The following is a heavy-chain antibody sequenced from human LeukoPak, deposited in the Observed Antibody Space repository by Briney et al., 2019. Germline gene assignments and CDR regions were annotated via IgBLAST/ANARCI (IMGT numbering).Heavy chain of an antibody. CDR3: ARDSYYYDSSGYRNYPLDY. J-gene: IGHJ4*02. D-gene: IGHD3-22*01. CDR2: IYYSGST. CDR1: VGSISSYY. Sequence: PSETLSLTCTVSVGSISSYYWSWLRQPPGKGLEWIGYIYYSGSTNYNPSLKSRVTISVDTSKNQFSLKLSSVTAADTAVYYCARDSYYYDSSGYRNYPLDYWGQGTLVTVSS. V-gene: IGHV4-59*12.